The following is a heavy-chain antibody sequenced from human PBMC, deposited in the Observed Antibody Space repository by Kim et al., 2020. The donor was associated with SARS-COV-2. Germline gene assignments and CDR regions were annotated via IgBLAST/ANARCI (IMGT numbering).Heavy chain of an antibody. J-gene: IGHJ4*02. Sequence: IYSRDAVKGRFTISRDNAKYSLYLQMHSLRAEDTAVYYCASESIWNRYDYWGQGILVTVSS. D-gene: IGHD1-1*01. CDR3: ASESIWNRYDY. V-gene: IGHV3-48*03. CDR2: I.